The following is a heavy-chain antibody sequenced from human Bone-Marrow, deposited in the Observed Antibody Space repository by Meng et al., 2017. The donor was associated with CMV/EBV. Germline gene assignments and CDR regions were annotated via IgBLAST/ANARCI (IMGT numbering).Heavy chain of an antibody. J-gene: IGHJ6*02. D-gene: IGHD2-2*01. V-gene: IGHV3-48*03. CDR2: ISNSGTTI. CDR3: ARDRGGWEIVVVPATLYYYGMDV. CDR1: GFTFTNYE. Sequence: GESLKISCAASGFTFTNYEMNWVRQAPGKGLEWVSYISNSGTTIYYADSVKGRFTISRDNAKNSLYLQMNSLRAEDTAVYYCARDRGGWEIVVVPATLYYYGMDVWGQGTTVTGSS.